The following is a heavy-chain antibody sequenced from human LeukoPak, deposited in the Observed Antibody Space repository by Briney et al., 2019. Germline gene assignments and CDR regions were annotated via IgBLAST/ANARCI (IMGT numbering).Heavy chain of an antibody. CDR3: ARGETIVADRREGDGFDI. CDR1: GYSISSDYY. D-gene: IGHD5-12*01. Sequence: KTSETLSLTCVVSGYSISSDYYWVWIRQPPGKGLEWIGNVYQSGTTYSNPSLKSRVTMSVDTSKNQFSLKVNSVTAADTAVYYCARGETIVADRREGDGFDIWGQGTLVTVSS. J-gene: IGHJ3*02. V-gene: IGHV4-38-2*01. CDR2: VYQSGTT.